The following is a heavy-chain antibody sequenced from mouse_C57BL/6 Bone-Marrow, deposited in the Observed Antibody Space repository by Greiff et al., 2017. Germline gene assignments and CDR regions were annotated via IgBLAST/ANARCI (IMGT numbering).Heavy chain of an antibody. CDR3: AREGPFTTVVPDY. V-gene: IGHV14-3*01. CDR1: GFNIKNTY. D-gene: IGHD1-1*01. J-gene: IGHJ2*01. Sequence: VQLQQSVAELVRPGASVKLSCTASGFNIKNTYMPWVKQRPEQGLEWIGRIDPANGNTKYAPKFQGKATITADTSSNTAYLQLSSLTSEDTAIYYGAREGPFTTVVPDYWGQGTTLTVSS. CDR2: IDPANGNT.